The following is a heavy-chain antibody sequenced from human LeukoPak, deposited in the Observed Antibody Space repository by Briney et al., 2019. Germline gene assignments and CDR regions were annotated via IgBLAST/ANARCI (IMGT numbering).Heavy chain of an antibody. J-gene: IGHJ4*02. V-gene: IGHV3-48*01. Sequence: GGSLRLSSVASGFTFSNYNMNWVRQAPGRGLECIAYISSRSSTIYCADSVKGRFTISRDNAKKSLFLQMNSLRADDTALYYCARDNFADLFDSRGQGTLVTVSS. D-gene: IGHD1-20*01. CDR2: ISSRSSTI. CDR3: ARDNFADLFDS. CDR1: GFTFSNYN.